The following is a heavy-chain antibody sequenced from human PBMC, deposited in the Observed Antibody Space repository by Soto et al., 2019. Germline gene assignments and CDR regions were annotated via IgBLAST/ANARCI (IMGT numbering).Heavy chain of an antibody. V-gene: IGHV1-2*02. CDR3: ARDNYDFWSGYRRNYGMDV. Sequence: GASVKVSCKASGYTFTGYYMHWVRQAPGQGLEWMGWINPNSGGTNYAQKFQGRVTMTRDTSISTAYMELSRLRSDDTAVYYCARDNYDFWSGYRRNYGMDVWGQGTTVTVSS. CDR2: INPNSGGT. D-gene: IGHD3-3*01. CDR1: GYTFTGYY. J-gene: IGHJ6*02.